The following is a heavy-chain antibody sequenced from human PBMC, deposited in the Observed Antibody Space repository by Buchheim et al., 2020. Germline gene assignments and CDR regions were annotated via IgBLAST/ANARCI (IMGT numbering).Heavy chain of an antibody. CDR1: GFTFISYG. J-gene: IGHJ6*02. CDR2: ISNDGSNK. Sequence: QVQLVKSGGGVVQPGRSLRLSCTASGFTFISYGMHWVRQAPGKGLEWVAVISNDGSNKYYADSVKGRFTISRDNSKNTLYLQMNSLRAEDTAVYYCAKPSRGGYYYYGMNVWGQGTT. D-gene: IGHD3-10*01. CDR3: AKPSRGGYYYYGMNV. V-gene: IGHV3-30*18.